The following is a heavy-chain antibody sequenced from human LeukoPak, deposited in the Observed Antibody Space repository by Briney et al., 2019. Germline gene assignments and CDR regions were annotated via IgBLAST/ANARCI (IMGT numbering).Heavy chain of an antibody. CDR2: IKQDGSEK. D-gene: IGHD4-11*01. CDR1: AFTFSSYW. J-gene: IGHJ6*03. V-gene: IGHV3-7*01. Sequence: GGSLRLSCAASAFTFSSYWMSWVRQAPGKGLEWVANIKQDGSEKYYVDSVKGRFTISRDNAKNSLYLQMNSLRAEDTAVYYFSRTYENYEYGNYVYYHYYIDVWGKGTTVTVSS. CDR3: SRTYENYEYGNYVYYHYYIDV.